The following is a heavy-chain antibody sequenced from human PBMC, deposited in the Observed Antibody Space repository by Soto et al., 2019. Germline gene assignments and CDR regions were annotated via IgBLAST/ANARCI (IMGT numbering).Heavy chain of an antibody. CDR1: GGSISSGGYY. Sequence: QVQLQESGPGLVKPSQTLSLTCTVSGGSISSGGYYWSWIRQHPGKGLEWIGYIYYSGSTYYNPSLKSRVTMYVDTSTSQFSLKLSSVTAADTAVYYCARVVGPAAMEGETWSYNWFDPWGQGTLVTVSS. CDR3: ARVVGPAAMEGETWSYNWFDP. V-gene: IGHV4-31*03. J-gene: IGHJ5*02. D-gene: IGHD2-2*01. CDR2: IYYSGST.